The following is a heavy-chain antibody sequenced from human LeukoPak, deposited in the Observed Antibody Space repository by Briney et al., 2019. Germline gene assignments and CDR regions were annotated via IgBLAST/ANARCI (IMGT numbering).Heavy chain of an antibody. Sequence: PGESLRLSCAASGFRFSDHYMTWVRQAPGKGLEWVSYIDTTGSTMYFADSVKGRFTISRDNTKNSLYLQMNSLRAEDTAVYYCARDMNCTSISCFVGWFDHWGRGTLVTVAS. CDR1: GFRFSDHY. CDR3: ARDMNCTSISCFVGWFDH. CDR2: IDTTGSTM. V-gene: IGHV3-11*01. J-gene: IGHJ5*02. D-gene: IGHD2-2*01.